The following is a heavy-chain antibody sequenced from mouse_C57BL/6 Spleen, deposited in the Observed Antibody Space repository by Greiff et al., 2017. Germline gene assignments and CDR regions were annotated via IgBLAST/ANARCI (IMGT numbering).Heavy chain of an antibody. J-gene: IGHJ1*03. CDR2: ISSGSSTI. CDR1: GFTFSDYG. CDR3: ARNNKHWYFDV. V-gene: IGHV5-17*01. Sequence: EVMLVESGGGLVKPGGSLKLSCAASGFTFSDYGMHWVRQAPETGLEWVAYISSGSSTIYYADTVKGRFTISKDNAKNTLFLQMTSLRSDDTAMYYCARNNKHWYFDVWGTGTTVTVSS.